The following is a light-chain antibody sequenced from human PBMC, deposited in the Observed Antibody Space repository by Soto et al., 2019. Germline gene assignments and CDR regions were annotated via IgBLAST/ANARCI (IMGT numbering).Light chain of an antibody. J-gene: IGKJ2*01. CDR2: DAS. CDR3: HQYNSWPPGT. V-gene: IGKV3-15*01. Sequence: EVVMRQSPATLSVSPGEGATLSCRAGQSISRSLAWYQQKPGQAPRLLISDASTRATGIPARFSGSGSGTEFTLTISSLQSEDFALYYCHQYNSWPPGTFGQGTKVDIK. CDR1: QSISRS.